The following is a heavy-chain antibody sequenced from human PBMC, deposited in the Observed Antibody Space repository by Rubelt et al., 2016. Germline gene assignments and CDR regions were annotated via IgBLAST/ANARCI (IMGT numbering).Heavy chain of an antibody. D-gene: IGHD3-9*01. V-gene: IGHV5-10-1*01. J-gene: IGHJ4*02. CDR3: ARILTGYSGY. Sequence: GKGLEWMGRIDPSDSYTNYSPSFQGHVTISADKSISTAYLQWSSLKASDTAMYYCARILTGYSGYWGQGTLVTVSS. CDR2: IDPSDSYT.